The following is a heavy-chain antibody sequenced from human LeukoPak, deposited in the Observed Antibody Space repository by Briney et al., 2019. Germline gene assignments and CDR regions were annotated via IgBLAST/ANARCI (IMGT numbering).Heavy chain of an antibody. D-gene: IGHD3-9*01. CDR2: IYFSGST. CDR1: DGSISSSSYY. V-gene: IGHV4-39*07. J-gene: IGHJ4*02. Sequence: PSETLSLTCTVSDGSISSSSYYWGWIRQPPGKGLEWIGNIYFSGSTYYNPSLKSRVTISVDTSKNQFSLKLSSVTAADTAVYYCAITRYFDWLVDYWGQGTLITVSS. CDR3: AITRYFDWLVDY.